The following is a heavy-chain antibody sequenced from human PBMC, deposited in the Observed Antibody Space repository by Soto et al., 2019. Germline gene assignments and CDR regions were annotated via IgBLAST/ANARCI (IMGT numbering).Heavy chain of an antibody. CDR1: GFTFSRHT. D-gene: IGHD3-3*01. CDR2: ISDDGSNT. CDR3: EREVYYEFGSGFNTHPYYFDD. Sequence: QVQLVESGGGVVQPGRSLRLSCAASGFTFSRHTMHWVRQAPGKGLEWVAAISDDGSNTYYADSVKGRFTISRDNSKNALYVQMSSRSREDTAVDHCEREVYYEFGSGFNTHPYYFDDWGQGTLVTVSS. V-gene: IGHV3-30-3*01. J-gene: IGHJ4*02.